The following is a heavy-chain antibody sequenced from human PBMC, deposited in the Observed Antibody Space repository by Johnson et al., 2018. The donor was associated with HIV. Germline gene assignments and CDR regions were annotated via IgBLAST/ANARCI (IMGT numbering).Heavy chain of an antibody. D-gene: IGHD1-26*01. CDR3: AREGRLGSYLGGVAFDI. CDR1: GLSFSNFG. CDR2: ISYDGSNK. Sequence: QVQLVESGGGLVQPGGSLRLSCVGSGLSFSNFGIHWVRQAPGKGLEWVAVISYDGSNKYYADSVKGRFTISRDNSKNTLYLQMNSLRAEDTAVYYCAREGRLGSYLGGVAFDIWGQGTMVTVSS. V-gene: IGHV3-30*03. J-gene: IGHJ3*02.